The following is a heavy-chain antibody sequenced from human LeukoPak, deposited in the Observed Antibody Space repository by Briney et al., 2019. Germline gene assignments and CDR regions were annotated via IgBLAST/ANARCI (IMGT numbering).Heavy chain of an antibody. CDR3: AKSADYDILTGFDY. CDR1: GFIFSSYA. J-gene: IGHJ4*02. Sequence: GGSLRLSCAASGFIFSSYAMHWVRQAPGKGLEWVSGISWNSGSIGYADSVKGRFTISRDNAKNSLYLQMNSLRAEDTALYYCAKSADYDILTGFDYWGQGTLVTVSS. V-gene: IGHV3-9*01. CDR2: ISWNSGSI. D-gene: IGHD3-9*01.